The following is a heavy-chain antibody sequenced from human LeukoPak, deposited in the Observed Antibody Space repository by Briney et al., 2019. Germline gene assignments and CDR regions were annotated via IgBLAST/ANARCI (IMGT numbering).Heavy chain of an antibody. D-gene: IGHD3-10*01. Sequence: GGSLRLSCAASGFTFSSYEMNWVRQAPGKGLEWVSYISSSGSTIYYADSVKGRFTISRDNAKNSLYLQMNSLRAEDTAVYYCARLERLLWFGELLSGGFDPWGQGTLVTVSS. J-gene: IGHJ5*02. CDR2: ISSSGSTI. CDR3: ARLERLLWFGELLSGGFDP. V-gene: IGHV3-48*03. CDR1: GFTFSSYE.